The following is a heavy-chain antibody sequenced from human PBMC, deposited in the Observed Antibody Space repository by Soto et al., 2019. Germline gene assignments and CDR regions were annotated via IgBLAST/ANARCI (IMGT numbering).Heavy chain of an antibody. CDR3: AKDAYPAGKYYYYGMDV. V-gene: IGHV3-30*18. CDR2: ISYDGSNK. J-gene: IGHJ6*02. D-gene: IGHD3-10*01. Sequence: GGSLRLSCAASGFTFSSYGMHWVRQAPGKGLEWVAVISYDGSNKYYADSVKGRFTISRDNSKNTLYLQMNSLRAEDTAVYYCAKDAYPAGKYYYYGMDVWGQGT. CDR1: GFTFSSYG.